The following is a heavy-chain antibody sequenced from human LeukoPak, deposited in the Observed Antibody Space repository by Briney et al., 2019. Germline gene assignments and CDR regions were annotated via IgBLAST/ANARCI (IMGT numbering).Heavy chain of an antibody. CDR3: APGYCTSTSCSHYFEY. Sequence: GGSLRLSCAASGFTFSSYSMNWVRQAPGKGLEWVSYISSSSSTIYYADSVKGRFTISRDNAKNSLYLQMNNLRVEDTAVYYCAPGYCTSTSCSHYFEYWGQGTLVTVSS. D-gene: IGHD2-2*01. CDR1: GFTFSSYS. CDR2: ISSSSSTI. J-gene: IGHJ4*02. V-gene: IGHV3-48*01.